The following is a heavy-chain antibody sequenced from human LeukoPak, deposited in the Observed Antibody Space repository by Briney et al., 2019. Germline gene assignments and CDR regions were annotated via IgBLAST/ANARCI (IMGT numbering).Heavy chain of an antibody. J-gene: IGHJ4*02. D-gene: IGHD1-7*01. CDR3: AKVITGTTLVVDY. Sequence: RSLRLSCAASGFTFSSYGMHWVRQAPGKGLEWVAVISYDGSNKYYADSVKGRFTISRDNSKNTLYLQMNSLRAEDTAVYYCAKVITGTTLVVDYWGQGTLVTVSS. CDR1: GFTFSSYG. CDR2: ISYDGSNK. V-gene: IGHV3-30*18.